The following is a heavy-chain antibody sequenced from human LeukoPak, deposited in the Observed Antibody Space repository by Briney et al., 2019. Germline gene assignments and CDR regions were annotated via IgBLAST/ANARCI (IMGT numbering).Heavy chain of an antibody. CDR3: ARDPPYGSGSYSFPHFDY. V-gene: IGHV1-18*01. CDR1: GYTFTSYD. Sequence: ASVKVSCKASGYTFTSYDINWVRQAPGQGLEWMGWISAYNGNTNYAQKLQGRVTMTTDTSTSTAYMELRSLRSDDTAVYYCARDPPYGSGSYSFPHFDYWGQGTLVTVSS. J-gene: IGHJ4*02. D-gene: IGHD3-10*01. CDR2: ISAYNGNT.